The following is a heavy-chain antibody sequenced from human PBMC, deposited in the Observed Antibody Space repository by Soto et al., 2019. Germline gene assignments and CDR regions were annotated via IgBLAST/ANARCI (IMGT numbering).Heavy chain of an antibody. CDR2: ISWNSGSI. CDR3: AKGSQLGTTIGVFGY. CDR1: GFTFDDYA. Sequence: EVQLVESGGGLVQRGRSLRLSCAASGFTFDDYAMPWVRQAPGKGLERVSGISWNSGSIGYADSVKGRFTISRDNAKNSLYLQMNSLRAEDTALYYCAKGSQLGTTIGVFGYWGQVTLVTVSS. J-gene: IGHJ4*02. D-gene: IGHD1-7*01. V-gene: IGHV3-9*01.